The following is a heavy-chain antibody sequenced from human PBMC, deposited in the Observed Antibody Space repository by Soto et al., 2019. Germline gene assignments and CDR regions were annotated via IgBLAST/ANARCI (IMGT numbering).Heavy chain of an antibody. CDR2: ISAYNGNT. V-gene: IGHV1-18*01. Sequence: QVQLVQSGAEVKKPGASVKVSCKASGYTVTNFGISWVRQAPGQGLEWMGWISAYNGNTNYAQKFEGRVTMTTDTSQSTGYMEVRSLRFDDTAVYYCARGGTPIAYWGQGTRVTVSS. D-gene: IGHD3-16*01. CDR3: ARGGTPIAY. CDR1: GYTVTNFG. J-gene: IGHJ4*02.